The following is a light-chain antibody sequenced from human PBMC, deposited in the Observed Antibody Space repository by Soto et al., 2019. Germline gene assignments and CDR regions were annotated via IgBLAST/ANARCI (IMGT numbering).Light chain of an antibody. V-gene: IGLV2-14*01. CDR3: SSYTTSSTQV. CDR1: SSDIGTYNY. CDR2: EVS. J-gene: IGLJ3*02. Sequence: QSVLTQPASVSGSPGQSITISCTGTSSDIGTYNYVSWYQQHPGKVPKLMIYEVSNRPSGVSNRFSVSKSGNTASLAISGLQAEDEADYYCSSYTTSSTQVFGGGTKLTVL.